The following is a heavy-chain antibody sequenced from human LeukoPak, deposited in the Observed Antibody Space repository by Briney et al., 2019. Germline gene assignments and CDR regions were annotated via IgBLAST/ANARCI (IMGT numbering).Heavy chain of an antibody. CDR2: IYYSGST. CDR3: ARAFWSGYSRTYYFDY. V-gene: IGHV4-59*01. J-gene: IGHJ4*02. D-gene: IGHD3-3*01. Sequence: PSETLSLTCTVSGGSISSYYWSWMRQPPGKGLEWIGYIYYSGSTNYNPSLKSRVTISVDTSKNQFSLKLSSVTAADTAVYYCARAFWSGYSRTYYFDYWGQGTLVTVSS. CDR1: GGSISSYY.